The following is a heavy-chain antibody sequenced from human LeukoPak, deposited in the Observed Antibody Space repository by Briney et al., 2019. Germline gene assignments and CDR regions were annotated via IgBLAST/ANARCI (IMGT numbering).Heavy chain of an antibody. CDR1: GYTFTSYD. D-gene: IGHD6-13*01. CDR3: ARVEYSSSYGWFDP. J-gene: IGHJ5*02. CDR2: MNPNSGNT. V-gene: IGHV1-8*01. Sequence: ASVKVSCKASGYTFTSYDINWVRQATGQGLEWMGWMNPNSGNTGYAQKFQGRVTMTRNTSISTAYMELGSLRSEDTAVYYCARVEYSSSYGWFDPWGQGTLVTVSS.